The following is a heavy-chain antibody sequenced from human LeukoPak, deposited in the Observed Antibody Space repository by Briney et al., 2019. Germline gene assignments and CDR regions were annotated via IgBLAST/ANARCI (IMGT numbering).Heavy chain of an antibody. V-gene: IGHV4-34*01. J-gene: IGHJ4*02. Sequence: SETLSLTCAVYGGSFSGYYWSWIRQPPGKGLEWIGEINRSGSTNYNPSLKSRVTISVDTSKNQFSLKLSSVTAADTAVYYGARHRYSSGWYGGWPFPYWGQGTLVTVSS. CDR3: ARHRYSSGWYGGWPFPY. D-gene: IGHD6-19*01. CDR1: GGSFSGYY. CDR2: INRSGST.